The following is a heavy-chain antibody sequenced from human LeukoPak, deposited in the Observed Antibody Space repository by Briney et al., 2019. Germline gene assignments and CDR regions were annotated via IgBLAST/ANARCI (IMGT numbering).Heavy chain of an antibody. D-gene: IGHD5-18*01. CDR2: ISAYNGNT. J-gene: IGHJ6*02. CDR3: ATIPFDVDTAMVSDYYYYYGMDV. Sequence: ASVKVSCKASGYTFTSYGISWVRQAPGQGLEWMGWISAYNGNTYYAQKLQGRVTMTTDTSTSTAYMELRSLRSDDTAVYYCATIPFDVDTAMVSDYYYYYGMDVWGQGTTVTVSS. V-gene: IGHV1-18*01. CDR1: GYTFTSYG.